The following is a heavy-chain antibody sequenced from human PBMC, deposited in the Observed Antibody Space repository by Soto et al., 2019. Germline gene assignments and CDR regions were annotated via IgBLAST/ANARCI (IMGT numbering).Heavy chain of an antibody. D-gene: IGHD5-12*01. CDR2: ISYDGSNK. Sequence: GGSLRLSCAASGFTFSSYGMHWVRQAPGKGLEWVAVISYDGSNKYYADSVKGRFTISRDNSKNTLYLQMNSLRAEDTAVYYCAKDGDIVATSWPTYYYYYMDVWGKGTTVTVSS. V-gene: IGHV3-30*18. J-gene: IGHJ6*03. CDR3: AKDGDIVATSWPTYYYYYMDV. CDR1: GFTFSSYG.